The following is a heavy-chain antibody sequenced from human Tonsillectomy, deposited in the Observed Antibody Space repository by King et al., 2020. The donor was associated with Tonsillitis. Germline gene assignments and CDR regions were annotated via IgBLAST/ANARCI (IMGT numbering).Heavy chain of an antibody. V-gene: IGHV4-4*07. D-gene: IGHD1-26*01. J-gene: IGHJ5*02. CDR2: IYTSGTT. Sequence: VQLQESGPGLVKPSETLSLTCTVSGGSIRSYYWSWIRQPAGKGLEWIGRIYTSGTTKYNPSLKSRVTMSVDTSKNQFSLKLSSVTAADTAVYYCARTSGKLELLNWFDPWGQGTLVTVSS. CDR3: ARTSGKLELLNWFDP. CDR1: GGSIRSYY.